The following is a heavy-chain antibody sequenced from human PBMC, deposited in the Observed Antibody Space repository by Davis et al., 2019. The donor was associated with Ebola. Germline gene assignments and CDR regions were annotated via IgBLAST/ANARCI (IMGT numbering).Heavy chain of an antibody. V-gene: IGHV3-21*01. CDR3: ARVGNYYYYMDV. CDR2: ISSSSSYI. Sequence: GGSLRLSCAASGFTFGSYSMNWVRQAPGKGLEWVSSISSSSSYIYYADSVKGRFTISRDNAKNSLYLQMNSLRAEDTAVYYCARVGNYYYYMDVWGKGTAVTVSS. J-gene: IGHJ6*03. CDR1: GFTFGSYS. D-gene: IGHD7-27*01.